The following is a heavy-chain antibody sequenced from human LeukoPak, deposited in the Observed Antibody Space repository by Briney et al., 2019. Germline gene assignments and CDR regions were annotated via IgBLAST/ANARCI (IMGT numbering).Heavy chain of an antibody. D-gene: IGHD3-9*01. CDR3: ARAQKEDDILTGFFDY. Sequence: SETLSLTCAVSGGSISGGGYSWGWIRQPPGTGLEWVGDIYHSGSTYYNPSLKSRVTISLDRSKNQFSLKLSSVTAADTAVYYCARAQKEDDILTGFFDYWGQGTLVTVSS. V-gene: IGHV4-30-2*01. CDR2: IYHSGST. CDR1: GGSISGGGYS. J-gene: IGHJ4*02.